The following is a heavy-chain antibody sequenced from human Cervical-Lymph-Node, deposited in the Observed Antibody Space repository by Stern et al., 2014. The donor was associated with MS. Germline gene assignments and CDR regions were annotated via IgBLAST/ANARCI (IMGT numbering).Heavy chain of an antibody. J-gene: IGHJ4*02. D-gene: IGHD1-26*01. V-gene: IGHV4-59*01. CDR1: GGSIRSYF. CDR2: IYYTGTT. CDR3: ATYSGSSLKFDY. Sequence: QVQLQESGPGLVKPSETLSLTCTVSGGSIRSYFWSWIRQSPGKGLEWIGYIYYTGTTNYNPSLKSRVTISVDTSKNQFSLPLSSVTAADTAVYYCATYSGSSLKFDYWGQGTLVTVSS.